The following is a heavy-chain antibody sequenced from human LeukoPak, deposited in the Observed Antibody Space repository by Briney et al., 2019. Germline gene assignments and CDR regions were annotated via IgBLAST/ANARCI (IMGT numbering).Heavy chain of an antibody. D-gene: IGHD6-13*01. CDR3: ARAAGAADGRYFDY. J-gene: IGHJ4*02. CDR2: IYTNGDT. V-gene: IGHV4-4*07. Sequence: SETLSLTCTVSGGSISGYYWSWIRQPAGQGLEWIGRIYTNGDTKFNPSLTSRVTMSVDTSKNQLSLKLRPVTAANTAVYYCARAAGAADGRYFDYWGQGTLVTVSS. CDR1: GGSISGYY.